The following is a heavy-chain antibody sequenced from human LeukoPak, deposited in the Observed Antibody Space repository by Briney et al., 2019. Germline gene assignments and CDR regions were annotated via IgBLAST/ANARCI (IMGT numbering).Heavy chain of an antibody. Sequence: SETLSLTCTVSGGSISSYYWSWIRQPAGKGLEWIGRIYTSGSTNYNPSLKSRVTISVDTSKNQFSLKLSSVTAADTAVYYCAREGYDFWSGYPLDYWGQGTLVTVSS. CDR2: IYTSGST. CDR1: GGSISSYY. V-gene: IGHV4-4*07. CDR3: AREGYDFWSGYPLDY. J-gene: IGHJ4*02. D-gene: IGHD3-3*01.